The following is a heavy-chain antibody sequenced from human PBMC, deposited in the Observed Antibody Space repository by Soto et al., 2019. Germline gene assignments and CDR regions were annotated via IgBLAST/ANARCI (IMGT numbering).Heavy chain of an antibody. V-gene: IGHV1-18*01. D-gene: IGHD6-19*01. CDR1: GYTFTSYG. CDR2: ISAYNGNT. CDR3: ARDLAVGLVDY. Sequence: QVQLVQSGAEVKKPGASVKVSCKASGYTFTSYGISWVRQAPGQGLEWMGWISAYNGNTKYTQKLQGRVTMTTYTSTSTGYMELRSLRSDDTAVYYCARDLAVGLVDYWGQGTLVTVSS. J-gene: IGHJ4*02.